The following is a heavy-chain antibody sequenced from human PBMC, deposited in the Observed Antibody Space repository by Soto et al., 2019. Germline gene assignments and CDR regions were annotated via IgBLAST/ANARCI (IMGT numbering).Heavy chain of an antibody. D-gene: IGHD5-18*01. V-gene: IGHV4-59*01. CDR2: IYYSGST. CDR3: ARGVGYSYGYVEYYYYYGMDV. J-gene: IGHJ6*02. Sequence: LSETLSLTCTVSGGSISSYYWSWIRQPPGKGLEWIGYIYYSGSTNYNPSLKSRVTISVDTSKNQFSLKLSPVTAADTAVYYCARGVGYSYGYVEYYYYYGMDVWGQGTTVTVSS. CDR1: GGSISSYY.